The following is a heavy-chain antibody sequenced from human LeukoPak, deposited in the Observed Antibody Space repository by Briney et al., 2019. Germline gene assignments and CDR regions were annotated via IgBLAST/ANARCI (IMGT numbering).Heavy chain of an antibody. D-gene: IGHD2-15*01. CDR2: IKEDGTEK. J-gene: IGHJ6*02. CDR1: GFTFINYW. V-gene: IGHV3-7*05. CDR3: ARAYCSGGTCYSKVLDV. Sequence: GGSLRLSCVASGFTFINYWMNWVRQAPGKGLEWVANIKEDGTEKYYVDSVKGRFTISRDNAKNSVFLEMNSLRAEDRAVYYCARAYCSGGTCYSKVLDVWGQGTAVTVSS.